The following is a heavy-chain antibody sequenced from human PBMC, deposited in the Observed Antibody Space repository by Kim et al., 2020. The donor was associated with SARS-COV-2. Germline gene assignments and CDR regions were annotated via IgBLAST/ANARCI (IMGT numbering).Heavy chain of an antibody. CDR3: ATGWEWQLVQNGMAV. D-gene: IGHD6-13*01. V-gene: IGHV3-9*01. J-gene: IGHJ6*02. Sequence: ADLVKGRLTISRDKAKNSLYLQMNSLRAEDTDLYYCATGWEWQLVQNGMAVWGQGTTVTVSS.